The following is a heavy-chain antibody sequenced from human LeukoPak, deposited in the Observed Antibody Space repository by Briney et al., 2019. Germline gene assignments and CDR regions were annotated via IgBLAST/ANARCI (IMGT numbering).Heavy chain of an antibody. J-gene: IGHJ3*02. Sequence: ASVKVSCKASGYTFTSYYMHWVRQAPGQGLEWMGIINPSGGSTNYAQKFQGRVTMTKDMSTSTVYMELSSLRSEDTAVYYCARAAPGGYSSGWYDAFDIWGQGTMVTVSS. CDR1: GYTFTSYY. V-gene: IGHV1-46*01. CDR3: ARAAPGGYSSGWYDAFDI. CDR2: INPSGGST. D-gene: IGHD6-19*01.